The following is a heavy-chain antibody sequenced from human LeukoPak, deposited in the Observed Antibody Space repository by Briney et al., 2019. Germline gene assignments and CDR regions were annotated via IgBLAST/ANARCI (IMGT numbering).Heavy chain of an antibody. D-gene: IGHD2-2*01. V-gene: IGHV4-59*12. CDR2: IYYSGST. CDR1: GGSISSYY. CDR3: ARDFVVPAAITYNWFDP. J-gene: IGHJ5*02. Sequence: SETLSLTCTVSGGSISSYYWSWIRQPPGKGLEWIGYIYYSGSTNYNPSLKSRVTMSVDTSKNQFSLKLSSVTAADTAVYYCARDFVVPAAITYNWFDPWGQGTLVTVSS.